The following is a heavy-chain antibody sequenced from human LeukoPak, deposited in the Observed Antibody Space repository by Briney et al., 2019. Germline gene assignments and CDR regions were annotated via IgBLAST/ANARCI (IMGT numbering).Heavy chain of an antibody. V-gene: IGHV3-15*01. Sequence: GGSLRLSCAASGFTFSDAWMSWVRQAPGKGLEWVGRIKSKIDGGTTDYAAPVKGRFTISRDDSKNTLYLQMNSLKTEDTAVYYCTTDCGDYYCSSTSWWGQGTLVTVSS. CDR2: IKSKIDGGTT. D-gene: IGHD2-2*01. CDR3: TTDCGDYYCSSTSW. J-gene: IGHJ4*02. CDR1: GFTFSDAW.